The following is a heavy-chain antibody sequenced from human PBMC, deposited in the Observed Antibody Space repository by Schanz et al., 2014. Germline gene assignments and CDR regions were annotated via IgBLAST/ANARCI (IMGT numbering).Heavy chain of an antibody. J-gene: IGHJ6*02. Sequence: QVQLVESGGGVVRPGGSLRLSCAGSGFTFSNYAIHWVRQAPGKGLRCVAVISGNGGEKYYADSVKGRFTISRDNSKNTLYLQMNSLRVEDTAVYYCTTQQLGSHYLYGMDVWGQGTTVTVS. CDR1: GFTFSNYA. V-gene: IGHV3-30*04. D-gene: IGHD6-13*01. CDR2: ISGNGGEK. CDR3: TTQQLGSHYLYGMDV.